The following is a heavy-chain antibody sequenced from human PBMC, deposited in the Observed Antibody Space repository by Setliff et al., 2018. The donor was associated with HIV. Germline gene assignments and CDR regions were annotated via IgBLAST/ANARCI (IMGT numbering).Heavy chain of an antibody. CDR2: INYSGTT. CDR1: GGSISSHY. V-gene: IGHV4-39*07. Sequence: SETLSLTCTVSGGSISSHYWGWIRQPPGKELEWIGSINYSGTTYYNPSLKSRVTISLDTSKNQFSLTLSSVTAADTAVYYCRFTGREGAAAGEDLPYVEDVVEDVWGQGTTVTVSS. CDR3: RFTGREGAAAGEDLPYVEDVVEDV. D-gene: IGHD6-13*01. J-gene: IGHJ6*02.